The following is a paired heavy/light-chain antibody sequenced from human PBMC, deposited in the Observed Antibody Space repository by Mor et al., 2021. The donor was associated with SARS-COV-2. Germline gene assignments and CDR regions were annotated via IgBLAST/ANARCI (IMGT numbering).Light chain of an antibody. CDR3: LQHNSYPRT. V-gene: IGKV1-17*01. CDR2: AAS. CDR1: QGIRND. J-gene: IGKJ2*01. Sequence: DIQMTQSPSSLSASVGDRVTITCRASQGIRNDLGWYQQKPGKAPKRLIYAASSLQSGVPSRFSGSGSGTEFTLTISSLQPEDFATYYCLQHNSYPRTFGQGTKLEIK.
Heavy chain of an antibody. CDR1: GGSISSYY. Sequence: QVQLQESGPGLVKPSETLSLTCTVSGGSISSYYWSWIRQPPGKGLEWIGYIYYSGSTNYNPSLKSRVTISVDTSKNQFSLKLSSVTAADTAVYYCARDRGAYCSSTSCYTNDAFDIWGQGTMVTVSS. D-gene: IGHD2-2*02. CDR2: IYYSGST. J-gene: IGHJ3*02. V-gene: IGHV4-59*01. CDR3: ARDRGAYCSSTSCYTNDAFDI.